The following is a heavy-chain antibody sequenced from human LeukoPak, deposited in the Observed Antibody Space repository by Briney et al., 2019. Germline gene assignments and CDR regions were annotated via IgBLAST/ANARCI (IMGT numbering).Heavy chain of an antibody. D-gene: IGHD5-12*01. J-gene: IGHJ4*02. CDR3: ARHAYSGYELGGLDY. Sequence: SQTLSLTCNVSGGSINSEDFYWGWIRQPAGKGLEWIGHILTSGMINYNPSLKSRVTISVDTSKNQFSLKLSSVTAADTAVYYCARHAYSGYELGGLDYWGQGTLVTVSS. CDR1: GGSINSEDFY. CDR2: ILTSGMI. V-gene: IGHV4-61*09.